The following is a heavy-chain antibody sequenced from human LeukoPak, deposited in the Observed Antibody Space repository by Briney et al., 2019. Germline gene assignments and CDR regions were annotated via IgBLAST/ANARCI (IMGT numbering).Heavy chain of an antibody. V-gene: IGHV3-23*01. D-gene: IGHD6-6*01. CDR1: GFIFSRYA. J-gene: IGHJ4*02. CDR3: AKKLGSSPGVFFDY. CDR2: INDNGGGT. Sequence: GGSLRLSCAASGFIFSRYAMSWVRQAPGKGLEWVSDINDNGGGTFYADSVKGRFTVSRDNSKNTLYMQMNSLRGGDTAVYYCAKKLGSSPGVFFDYWGQGTMVTVSS.